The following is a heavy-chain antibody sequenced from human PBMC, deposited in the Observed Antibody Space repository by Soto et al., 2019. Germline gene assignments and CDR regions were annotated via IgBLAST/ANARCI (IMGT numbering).Heavy chain of an antibody. CDR3: ARPGGITMVRGVTFYFDY. CDR1: GGSFSGYY. Sequence: SETLSLTCGVYGGSFSGYYWSWIRQPPGKGLEWIGGINHRGSTNYNPSLKSRVTISVDTSKNQFSLKLSSVTAADTAVYYCARPGGITMVRGVTFYFDYWGQGTLVTVSS. J-gene: IGHJ4*02. D-gene: IGHD3-10*01. V-gene: IGHV4-34*01. CDR2: INHRGST.